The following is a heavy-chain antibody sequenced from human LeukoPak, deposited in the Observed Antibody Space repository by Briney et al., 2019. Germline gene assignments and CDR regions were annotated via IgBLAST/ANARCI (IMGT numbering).Heavy chain of an antibody. CDR3: ARGIRNWFDP. V-gene: IGHV4-59*01. Sequence: SETLSLTCTVSGGSITSYYWSWIRQPPGKGLEWIGYIYYSGSTNYNPSLKSRVTISVDTSKNQFSLKLSSVTAADTAVYYCARGIRNWFDPWGQGTLVTVSS. J-gene: IGHJ5*02. CDR1: GGSITSYY. CDR2: IYYSGST.